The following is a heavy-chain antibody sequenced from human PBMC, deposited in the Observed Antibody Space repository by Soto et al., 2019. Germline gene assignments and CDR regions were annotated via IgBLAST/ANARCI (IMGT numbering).Heavy chain of an antibody. CDR2: IYYSGST. V-gene: IGHV4-39*01. D-gene: IGHD3-10*01. Sequence: SETLSLTCTVSGGSISSSSYYLGWIRQPPGKGLEWIGSIYYSGSTYYNPSLKSRVTISVDTSKNQFSLKLSSVTAADTAVYYCARFYYYGSGNFDYWGQGTLVTVPS. CDR3: ARFYYYGSGNFDY. J-gene: IGHJ4*02. CDR1: GGSISSSSYY.